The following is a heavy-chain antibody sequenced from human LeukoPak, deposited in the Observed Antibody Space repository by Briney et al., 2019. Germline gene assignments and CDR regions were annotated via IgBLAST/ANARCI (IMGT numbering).Heavy chain of an antibody. Sequence: ASVKVSCKASGYTFTGYAIHWMRQAPGQGLEWMGWIIPNTGATNYAQKFQGRVTMTRDTSISTAYMELSRLRSDDTAVYYCARDGGGYDREGLDYWGQGTLVTVSS. CDR1: GYTFTGYA. V-gene: IGHV1-2*02. CDR3: ARDGGGYDREGLDY. D-gene: IGHD5-12*01. CDR2: IIPNTGAT. J-gene: IGHJ4*02.